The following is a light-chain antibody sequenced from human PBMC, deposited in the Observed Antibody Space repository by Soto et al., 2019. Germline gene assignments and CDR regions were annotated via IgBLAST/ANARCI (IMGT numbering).Light chain of an antibody. CDR3: QQYNDWPPLT. V-gene: IGKV3-15*01. CDR2: GAS. Sequence: EIVMTQSPATLSVSPGERATLSCRASQSVSSNLAWYQQKPGQAPRLLIYGASTRATGIPAKFSGSGSRTEFTLTINSLQSEDFALYYCQQYNDWPPLTFGGGTKVEIK. J-gene: IGKJ4*01. CDR1: QSVSSN.